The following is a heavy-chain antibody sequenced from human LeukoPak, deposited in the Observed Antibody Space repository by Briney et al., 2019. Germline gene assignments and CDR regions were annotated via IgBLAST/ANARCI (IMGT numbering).Heavy chain of an antibody. CDR1: GGTFSSYA. Sequence: GASVKVSCKASGGTFSSYAISWVRQAPGQGLEWMGGIIPIFGTANYAQKFQGRVTITTDESTSTAYMELSSLRSEDTAVYYWARAGHPGSYYYYMDVWGKGTTVTVSS. CDR2: IIPIFGTA. CDR3: ARAGHPGSYYYYMDV. J-gene: IGHJ6*03. V-gene: IGHV1-69*05. D-gene: IGHD3-10*01.